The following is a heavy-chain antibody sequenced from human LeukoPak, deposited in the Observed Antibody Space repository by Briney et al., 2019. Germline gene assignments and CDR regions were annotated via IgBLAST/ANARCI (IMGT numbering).Heavy chain of an antibody. J-gene: IGHJ5*02. CDR1: GYSLINYG. V-gene: IGHV1-18*01. Sequence: ASVKVSCKASGYSLINYGISWVRQARGQGLEWMGWTSGDNVNTYYAQKFLGRVIMTTETSTTTAYMELRSLRPDDTAVYYCVRDWEWKAARNLFDPWGREPGSPSPQ. CDR2: TSGDNVNT. CDR3: VRDWEWKAARNLFDP. D-gene: IGHD6-6*01.